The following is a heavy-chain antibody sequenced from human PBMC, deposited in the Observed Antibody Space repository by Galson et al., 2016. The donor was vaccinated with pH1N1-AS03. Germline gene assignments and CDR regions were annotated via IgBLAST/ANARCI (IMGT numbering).Heavy chain of an antibody. CDR3: ASVSLAYCSSTSCFRFDP. CDR1: GGSISSGNYF. V-gene: IGHV4-31*03. Sequence: TLSLTCTVSGGSISSGNYFWNWIRQHPGKGLEWIGLIYDSGNTFYNPSLKSRVSISVDTSKHQFSLKLNSVTAADTAVYYCASVSLAYCSSTSCFRFDPWGQGTLVTVSS. J-gene: IGHJ5*02. CDR2: IYDSGNT. D-gene: IGHD2-2*01.